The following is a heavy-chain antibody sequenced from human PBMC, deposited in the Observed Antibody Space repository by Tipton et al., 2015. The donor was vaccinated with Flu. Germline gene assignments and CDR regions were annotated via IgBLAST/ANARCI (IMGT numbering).Heavy chain of an antibody. D-gene: IGHD2-21*02. CDR3: ARDVFVTPGPLYY. CDR2: TYYSGYT. J-gene: IGHJ4*02. CDR1: GGSISSFY. V-gene: IGHV4-59*01. Sequence: TLSLTCTVSGGSISSFYWSWIRQPPGKGLEWIGYTYYSGYTKYNPSLKSRVTISVDTSKNQFSLKLSSVTAADTAVYYCARDVFVTPGPLYYWGQGTLVTVSS.